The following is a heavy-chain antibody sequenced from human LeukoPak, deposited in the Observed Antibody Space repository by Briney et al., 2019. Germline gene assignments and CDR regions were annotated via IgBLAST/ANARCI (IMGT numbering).Heavy chain of an antibody. CDR3: ARGPQWELLGDAFDI. J-gene: IGHJ3*02. CDR1: GGSISSSSYY. Sequence: PSETLSLTCTVSGGSISSSSYYWGWIRQPPGKGLEWIGSIYYSGRTYYNPSLKSRVTISVGTSKNQFSLKLSSVTAADTAVYYCARGPQWELLGDAFDIWGQGTMVTVSS. CDR2: IYYSGRT. D-gene: IGHD1-26*01. V-gene: IGHV4-39*01.